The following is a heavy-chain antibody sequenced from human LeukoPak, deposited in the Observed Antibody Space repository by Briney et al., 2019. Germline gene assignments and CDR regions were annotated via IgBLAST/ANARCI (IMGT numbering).Heavy chain of an antibody. D-gene: IGHD5-12*01. CDR1: GFTFSSFE. J-gene: IGHJ4*02. CDR2: MSSTGTTI. V-gene: IGHV3-48*03. Sequence: PGGSLRLSCAASGFTFSSFEMNWVRQAPGKGLAWISYMSSTGTTIYYADSVKGRFTISRDNAKNSLYLQMNSLRVEDTAVYYCARGYSGYFYYWGQGTLVTVSS. CDR3: ARGYSGYFYY.